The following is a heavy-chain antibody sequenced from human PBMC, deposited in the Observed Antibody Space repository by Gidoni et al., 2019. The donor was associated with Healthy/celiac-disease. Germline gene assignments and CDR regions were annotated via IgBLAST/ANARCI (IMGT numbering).Heavy chain of an antibody. D-gene: IGHD2-21*01. Sequence: GRFTISRDNSKNTLYLQMNSLRAEDTAVYYCAKDRLFREGAFDIWGQGTMVTVSS. CDR3: AKDRLFREGAFDI. V-gene: IGHV3-23*01. J-gene: IGHJ3*02.